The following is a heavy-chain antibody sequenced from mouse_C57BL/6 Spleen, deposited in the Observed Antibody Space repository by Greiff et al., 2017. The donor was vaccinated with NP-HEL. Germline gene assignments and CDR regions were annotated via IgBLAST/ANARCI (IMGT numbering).Heavy chain of an antibody. CDR2: ISYDGSN. Sequence: VQLKESGPGLVKPSQSLSLTCSVTGYSITSGYYWNWIRQFPGNKLEWMGYISYDGSNNYNPSLKNRISITRDTSKNQFFLKLNSVTTEDTATYYCAREGGGNFDYWGQGTTLTVSS. CDR1: GYSITSGYY. V-gene: IGHV3-6*01. J-gene: IGHJ2*01. D-gene: IGHD1-1*02. CDR3: AREGGGNFDY.